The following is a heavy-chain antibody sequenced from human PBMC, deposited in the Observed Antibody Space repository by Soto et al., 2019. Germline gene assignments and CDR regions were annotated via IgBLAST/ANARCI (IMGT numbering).Heavy chain of an antibody. Sequence: GGSLRLSCAASGFTFSSYWMSWVRQAPGKGLEWVANIKQDGSEKYYVDSVKGRFTISRDNAKNSLYLQMNSLRAEDTAVYYCARWWFGNKNWFDPWGQGTLVTVSS. V-gene: IGHV3-7*05. D-gene: IGHD3-10*01. CDR3: ARWWFGNKNWFDP. J-gene: IGHJ5*02. CDR1: GFTFSSYW. CDR2: IKQDGSEK.